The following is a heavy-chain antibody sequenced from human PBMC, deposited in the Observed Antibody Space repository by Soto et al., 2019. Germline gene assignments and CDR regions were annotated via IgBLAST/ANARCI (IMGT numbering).Heavy chain of an antibody. CDR2: IYYSGST. J-gene: IGHJ4*02. CDR1: GGSISSSSYY. CDR3: ARQGGIAVAGPSY. Sequence: AETLSLTCTVSGGSISSSSYYWGWIRQPPGKGLEWIGSIYYSGSTYYNPSLKSRVTISVDTSKNQFSLKLSPVTAADTAVYYCARQGGIAVAGPSYWGQGTLVTVSS. D-gene: IGHD6-19*01. V-gene: IGHV4-39*01.